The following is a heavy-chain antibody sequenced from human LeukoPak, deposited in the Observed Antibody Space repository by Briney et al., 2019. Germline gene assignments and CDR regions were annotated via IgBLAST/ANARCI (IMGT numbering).Heavy chain of an antibody. CDR3: ARGYSSSWYRYYYYYMDV. CDR2: INPNSGGT. V-gene: IGHV1-2*02. Sequence: ASVKVSCKASGYTFTGYYMHWVRQAPGQGLEWMGWINPNSGGTNYAQKFQGRVTMTRDTSISTAYMELSRLRSDDTAVYYCARGYSSSWYRYYYYYMDVWGKGTTVTVSS. CDR1: GYTFTGYY. D-gene: IGHD6-13*01. J-gene: IGHJ6*03.